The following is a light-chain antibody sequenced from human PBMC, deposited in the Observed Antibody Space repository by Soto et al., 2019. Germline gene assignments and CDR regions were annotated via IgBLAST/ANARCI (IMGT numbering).Light chain of an antibody. CDR1: KDISNY. CDR3: QQYDNLPLT. J-gene: IGKJ3*01. Sequence: DIQMTQSPSSLSASVGDRVTITCQASKDISNYLNWYQQKPGKAPKLLIYDASNLETGVLSRFSGSGSGTDFTFTISSLQPEDIATYYCQQYDNLPLTFGPGTKVDIK. V-gene: IGKV1-33*01. CDR2: DAS.